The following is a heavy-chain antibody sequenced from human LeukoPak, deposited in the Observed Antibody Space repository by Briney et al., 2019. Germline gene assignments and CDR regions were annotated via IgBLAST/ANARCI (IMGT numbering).Heavy chain of an antibody. CDR1: GGSFSGYY. CDR2: INHSGST. J-gene: IGHJ5*02. CDR3: ARGRITMVRGGCWFDP. D-gene: IGHD3-10*01. Sequence: LKPSETLSPTCAVYGGSFSGYYWSWIRQPPGKGLEWIGEINHSGSTNYNPSLKSRVTISVDTSKNQFSLKLSSVTAADTAVYYCARGRITMVRGGCWFDPWGQGTLVTVSS. V-gene: IGHV4-34*01.